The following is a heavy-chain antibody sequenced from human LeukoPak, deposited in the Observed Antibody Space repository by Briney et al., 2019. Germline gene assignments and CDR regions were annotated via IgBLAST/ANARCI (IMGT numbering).Heavy chain of an antibody. V-gene: IGHV1-69*13. CDR2: IIPIFGTA. CDR3: ARAPKDIVVVPAAH. J-gene: IGHJ4*02. CDR1: GGTFSSYA. Sequence: ASVKVSCKASGGTFSSYAISWVRQAPGQGLEWMGGIIPIFGTANYAQKFQGRVTITADESTSTAYMELSSLRSEDTAVYYCARAPKDIVVVPAAHWGQGTLVTVSS. D-gene: IGHD2-2*01.